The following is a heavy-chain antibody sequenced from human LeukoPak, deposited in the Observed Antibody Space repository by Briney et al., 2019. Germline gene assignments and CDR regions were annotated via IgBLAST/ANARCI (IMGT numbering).Heavy chain of an antibody. Sequence: GGTLRLSCAASGFTFSNYGISWVRQAPGKGLEWVSYISSSGSTIYYADSVKGRFTISRDNAKNSLYLQMNSLRAEDTAVYYCAELGITMIGGVWGKGTTVTISS. CDR2: ISSSGSTI. J-gene: IGHJ6*04. CDR1: GFTFSNYG. V-gene: IGHV3-48*04. CDR3: AELGITMIGGV. D-gene: IGHD3-10*02.